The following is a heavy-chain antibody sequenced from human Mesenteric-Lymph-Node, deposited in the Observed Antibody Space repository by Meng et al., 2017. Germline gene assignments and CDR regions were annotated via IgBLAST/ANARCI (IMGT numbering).Heavy chain of an antibody. Sequence: QVQLGESGGGVVQPGRSLRLSCAASGFTFSSYAMHWVRQAPGKGLEWVAVISYDGSNKYYADSVKGRFTISRDNSKNTLYLQMNSLRAEDTAVYYCGRVREVGADWGQGTLVTVSS. J-gene: IGHJ4*02. V-gene: IGHV3-30*04. D-gene: IGHD1-26*01. CDR3: GRVREVGAD. CDR1: GFTFSSYA. CDR2: ISYDGSNK.